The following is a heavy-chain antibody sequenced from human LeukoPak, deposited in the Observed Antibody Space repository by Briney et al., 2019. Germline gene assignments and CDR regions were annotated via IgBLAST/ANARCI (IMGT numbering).Heavy chain of an antibody. CDR1: GGSFSGYY. CDR2: INHSGST. CDR3: ARGTSDDFWSGYTRYYYYYGMDV. J-gene: IGHJ6*02. V-gene: IGHV4-34*01. D-gene: IGHD3-3*01. Sequence: SETLSLTCAVYGGSFSGYYWSWIRQPPGKGLEWTGEINHSGSTNYNPSLKSRVTISVDTSKNQFSLKLSSVTAADTAVYYCARGTSDDFWSGYTRYYYYYGMDVWGQGTTVTVSS.